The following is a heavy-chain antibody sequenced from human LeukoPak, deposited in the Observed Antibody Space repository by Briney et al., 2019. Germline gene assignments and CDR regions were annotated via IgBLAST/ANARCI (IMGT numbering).Heavy chain of an antibody. CDR2: IYTSGST. J-gene: IGHJ4*02. V-gene: IGHV4-61*02. CDR1: GDSLRSGTYY. D-gene: IGHD5-12*01. Sequence: SQTLSLTCSVSGDSLRSGTYYWSWIRQPAGKGLEWIGRIYTSGSTSYNPSLKSRVTISVDPSKNQFSLKLTSVTAADTAVYYCARGGGATRIDYWGQGTLVTVSS. CDR3: ARGGGATRIDY.